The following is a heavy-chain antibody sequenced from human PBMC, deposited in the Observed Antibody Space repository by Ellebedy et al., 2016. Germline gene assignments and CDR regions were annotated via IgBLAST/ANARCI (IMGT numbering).Heavy chain of an antibody. J-gene: IGHJ3*02. CDR1: GGSMSSDY. CDR3: AGGLGYWSGRSCLDAFGM. Sequence: SETLSLTCTVSGGSMSSDYWSWIRQPQGKGLEWIGYIYYSGSTNNNHSLKSRVTISVDTSKNQFSLKLSSVTAADTAVYYCAGGLGYWSGRSCLDAFGMWGQGTMVTVSS. V-gene: IGHV4-59*01. D-gene: IGHD2-15*01. CDR2: IYYSGST.